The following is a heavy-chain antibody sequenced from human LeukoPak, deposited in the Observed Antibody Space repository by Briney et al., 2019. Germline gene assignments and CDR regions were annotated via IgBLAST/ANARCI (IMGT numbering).Heavy chain of an antibody. D-gene: IGHD3-10*01. CDR3: ARGVYGSGTRGAFDI. CDR1: GFTFDDYG. CDR2: INWNGGST. V-gene: IGHV3-20*01. J-gene: IGHJ3*02. Sequence: GGSLRLSCAASGFTFDDYGMSWVRQAPGKGLEWVSGINWNGGSTGYADSVKGRFTISRDNAKNSLYLQMNSLRAEGTALHHCARGVYGSGTRGAFDIWGQGTMVTVSS.